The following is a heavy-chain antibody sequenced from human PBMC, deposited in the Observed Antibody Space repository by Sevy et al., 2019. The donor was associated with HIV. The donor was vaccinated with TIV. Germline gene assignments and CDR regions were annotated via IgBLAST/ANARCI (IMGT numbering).Heavy chain of an antibody. J-gene: IGHJ6*02. CDR3: ASSRGSGKHYYYGIDV. CDR2: ISSSGSTI. Sequence: GGSLRLSCAASGFTFSSYEMNWVRQAPGKGLEWVSYISSSGSTIYYADSVKGRFTISRDNAKNSLYLQMNSLRAEDTAVYYCASSRGSGKHYYYGIDVWGQGTTVTVSS. CDR1: GFTFSSYE. V-gene: IGHV3-48*03. D-gene: IGHD3-10*01.